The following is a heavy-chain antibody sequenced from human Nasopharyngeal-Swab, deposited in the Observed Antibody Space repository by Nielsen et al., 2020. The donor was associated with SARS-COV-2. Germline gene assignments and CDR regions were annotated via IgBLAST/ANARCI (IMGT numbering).Heavy chain of an antibody. D-gene: IGHD2-15*01. CDR3: ARSLNIVVVVAAKDYYYGMDV. CDR2: INPSGGST. J-gene: IGHJ6*02. V-gene: IGHV1-46*01. Sequence: ASVMVSCKASSDIFTSYYMHWLRQDPGQGREGRGIINPSGGSTYYAQKFQGRFTITRDTSTSTVYMELSSLRSEDTAVYYCARSLNIVVVVAAKDYYYGMDVWGQGTTVTVSS. CDR1: SDIFTSYY.